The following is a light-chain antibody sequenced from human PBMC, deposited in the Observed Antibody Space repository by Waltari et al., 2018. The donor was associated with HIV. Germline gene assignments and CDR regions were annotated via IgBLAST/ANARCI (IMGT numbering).Light chain of an antibody. CDR2: DNN. CDR3: QSYGRGGSGSAV. Sequence: QSVLTHPPSVSGAPGQRVSISCTGSSSNLGAGFDVHWYQQIPGTTPTLLIYDNNNRPPAVPPRCSSAKCGASASLAITGRQDEDDACYYCQSYGRGGSGSAVFGGGTKLTVL. V-gene: IGLV1-40*01. J-gene: IGLJ2*01. CDR1: SSNLGAGFD.